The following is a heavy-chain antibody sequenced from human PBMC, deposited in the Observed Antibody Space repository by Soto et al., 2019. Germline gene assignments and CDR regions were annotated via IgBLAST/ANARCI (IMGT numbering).Heavy chain of an antibody. V-gene: IGHV5-51*01. J-gene: IGHJ4*02. CDR1: GYSFTSYW. D-gene: IGHD3-22*01. Sequence: EVQLVQSGAEVKKPGESLKISCKGSGYSFTSYWIGWVRQMPGKGLEWMGIIYPGDSDTRYSPSFQGQVTISADKSISTAYLQWSSLKASDTAMYYCARRRDPLTRMWRSSSDSSGYYSYFDYWGQGTLVTVSS. CDR3: ARRRDPLTRMWRSSSDSSGYYSYFDY. CDR2: IYPGDSDT.